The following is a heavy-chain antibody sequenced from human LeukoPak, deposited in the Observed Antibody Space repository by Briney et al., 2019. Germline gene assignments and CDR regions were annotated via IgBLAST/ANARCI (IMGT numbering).Heavy chain of an antibody. Sequence: PSETLSLTCAVYGGSFNDYFWSWSRQPPGKGLEWIGEINHSGSTKYTASLKSRVAISVDTSKNQFSLKLNSVTAADTAVYFCARGHHRTGTREIDYWGQGTLVTASS. J-gene: IGHJ4*02. D-gene: IGHD1-7*01. V-gene: IGHV4-34*01. CDR1: GGSFNDYF. CDR2: INHSGST. CDR3: ARGHHRTGTREIDY.